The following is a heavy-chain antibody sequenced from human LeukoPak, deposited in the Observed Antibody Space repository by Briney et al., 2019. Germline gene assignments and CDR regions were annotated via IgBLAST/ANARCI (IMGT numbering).Heavy chain of an antibody. CDR2: IYYSGST. J-gene: IGHJ4*02. D-gene: IGHD2-15*01. V-gene: IGHV4-59*01. CDR1: GGSISSYY. Sequence: SETLSLTCTVSGGSISSYYWSWIRQPPGKGLEWIGYIYYSGSTNYNPSLKSRVTISVDTSKNQFSLKLSSVTAADAAVYYCARAYCSGGSCYSLSFDYWGQGTLVTVSS. CDR3: ARAYCSGGSCYSLSFDY.